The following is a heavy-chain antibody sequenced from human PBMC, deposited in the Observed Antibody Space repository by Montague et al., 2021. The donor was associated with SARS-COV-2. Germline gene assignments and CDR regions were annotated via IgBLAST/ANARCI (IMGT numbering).Heavy chain of an antibody. J-gene: IGHJ6*02. V-gene: IGHV4-59*01. CDR2: IYYSGST. CDR1: GGSISNYY. D-gene: IGHD3-22*01. CDR3: ARGGGYYNYGLDV. Sequence: SETLSLTCTVSGGSISNYYWSWIRQPPGRGLEWIGYIYYSGSTDYSPSLKSRVTISLDTSKNQFPLKVTSVTAADTAAYYCARGGGYYNYGLDVWGPGTTVTVSS.